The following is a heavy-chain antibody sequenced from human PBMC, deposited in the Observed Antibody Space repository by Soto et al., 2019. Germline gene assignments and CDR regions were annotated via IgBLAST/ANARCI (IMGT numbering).Heavy chain of an antibody. CDR2: ISYDGSNK. J-gene: IGHJ6*02. V-gene: IGHV3-30*18. CDR1: GFTFSSYG. D-gene: IGHD1-26*01. CDR3: AKDPSWQGGGYYYYGMDV. Sequence: QVQLVESGGGVVQPGRSLRLSCAASGFTFSSYGMHWVRQAPGKGLEWVAVISYDGSNKYYADSVKGRFTISRDNSKNTLYLQMNSLRAEYTAVYYCAKDPSWQGGGYYYYGMDVWGQGTTVTVSS.